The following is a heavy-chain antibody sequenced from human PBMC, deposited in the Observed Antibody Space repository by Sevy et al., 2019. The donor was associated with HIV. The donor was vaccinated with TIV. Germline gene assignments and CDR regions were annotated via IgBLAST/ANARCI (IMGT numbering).Heavy chain of an antibody. D-gene: IGHD7-27*01. V-gene: IGHV4-30-4*01. CDR3: ARDKANWGYDY. CDR2: IYYSGST. J-gene: IGHJ4*02. CDR1: CGSISSGDHY. Sequence: SETLSLTCTVSCGSISSGDHYWNWIRQPPGKGLEWIGYIYYSGSTNYNPSLKTRVSISVDTSKNQFSLRLNSVTAADTAVYYCARDKANWGYDYWGQGTLVTVSS.